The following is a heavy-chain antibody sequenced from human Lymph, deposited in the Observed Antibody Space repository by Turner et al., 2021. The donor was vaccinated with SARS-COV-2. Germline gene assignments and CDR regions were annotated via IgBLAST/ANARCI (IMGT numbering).Heavy chain of an antibody. D-gene: IGHD6-13*01. V-gene: IGHV3-53*02. Sequence: EVQLVETGGGLIQPGGSLRLSCAASGIIVSRNYRNWVRQAPGKGLEWVSVIYSGGTTYYADSVKGRFTISRDNSKNTLDLQMNSLRVEDTAVYYCARDLGTYGMDVWGQGTTVTVSS. CDR3: ARDLGTYGMDV. J-gene: IGHJ6*02. CDR1: GIIVSRNY. CDR2: IYSGGTT.